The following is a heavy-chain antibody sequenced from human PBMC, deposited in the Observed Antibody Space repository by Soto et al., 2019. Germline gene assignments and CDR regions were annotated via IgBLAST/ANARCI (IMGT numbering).Heavy chain of an antibody. V-gene: IGHV3-30*03. CDR3: ARTRSAWSDFHYYSLDV. Sequence: GGSLRLSGAASGSTFHSYGMNWVRQGPWNGLEWVAFISYDSTKTYYADSVKGRFTISRDNSNSAMYVQMNSLTGEDTAVYYCARTRSAWSDFHYYSLDVWGQGTTVTVSS. D-gene: IGHD1-26*01. CDR2: ISYDSTKT. J-gene: IGHJ6*02. CDR1: GSTFHSYG.